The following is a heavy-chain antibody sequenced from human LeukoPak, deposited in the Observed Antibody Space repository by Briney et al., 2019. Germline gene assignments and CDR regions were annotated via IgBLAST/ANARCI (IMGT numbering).Heavy chain of an antibody. CDR1: GGSFSGYY. CDR2: IYTSGST. D-gene: IGHD2-2*01. V-gene: IGHV4-4*07. CDR3: ARDREYQLLSADAFDI. J-gene: IGHJ3*02. Sequence: SETLSLTCAVYGGSFSGYYWSWIRQPAGKGLEWIGRIYTSGSTNYNPSLKSRVTISVDTSKNQFSLKLSSVTAADTAVYYCARDREYQLLSADAFDIWGQGTMVTVSS.